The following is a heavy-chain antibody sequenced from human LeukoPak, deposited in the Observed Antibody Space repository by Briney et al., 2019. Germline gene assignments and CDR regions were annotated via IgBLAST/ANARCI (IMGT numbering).Heavy chain of an antibody. V-gene: IGHV1-46*01. Sequence: ASVKVSCKASGFAFIDYYIHWVRQAPGQGLEWMGIINPSGGSTSYAQKFQGRVTMTRDTSTSTVYMELSSLRSEDTAVYYCARGLGNYWGQGTLVTVSS. J-gene: IGHJ4*02. D-gene: IGHD7-27*01. CDR3: ARGLGNY. CDR1: GFAFIDYY. CDR2: INPSGGST.